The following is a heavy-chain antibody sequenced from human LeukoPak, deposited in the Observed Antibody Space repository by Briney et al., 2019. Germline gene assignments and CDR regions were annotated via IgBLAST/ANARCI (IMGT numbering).Heavy chain of an antibody. V-gene: IGHV3-7*01. Sequence: PGGSLRLSCAASGFTFSSYWMSWIRQAPGKGVEWVANIRQDGNEIFYVDSAKGRFTISRDNAENSLYLQMNSLRAEDTAVYYCATNWNYRFDYWGQGTLVAVSS. CDR3: ATNWNYRFDY. CDR1: GFTFSSYW. J-gene: IGHJ4*02. CDR2: IRQDGNEI. D-gene: IGHD1-7*01.